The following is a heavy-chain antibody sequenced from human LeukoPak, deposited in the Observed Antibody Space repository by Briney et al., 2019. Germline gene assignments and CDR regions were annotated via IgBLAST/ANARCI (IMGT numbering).Heavy chain of an antibody. Sequence: ASVKVSCKASGYTFTSYDINWVRQAAGQGLEWMGWMNPNSGNAAYAQKFQGRVTMTRDTSISTAYMELSSLRSEDTAVYYCARGGFSNYYDSSGKSFDYWGQGTLVTVSS. CDR3: ARGGFSNYYDSSGKSFDY. D-gene: IGHD3-22*01. V-gene: IGHV1-8*01. CDR2: MNPNSGNA. CDR1: GYTFTSYD. J-gene: IGHJ4*02.